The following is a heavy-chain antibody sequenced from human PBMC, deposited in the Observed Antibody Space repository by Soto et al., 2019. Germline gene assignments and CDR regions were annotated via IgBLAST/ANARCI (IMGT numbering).Heavy chain of an antibody. V-gene: IGHV3-30*03. D-gene: IGHD4-17*01. CDR1: GFTFSSYG. Sequence: GGSLRLSCAASGFTFSSYGMHWVRQAPGKGLEWVAVISYDGSNKYYADSVKGRFTISRDNSKNTLYLQMNSLRAEDTAVYYCAAPRIRHDYGDYGPQGYWGQGTLVTVSS. CDR2: ISYDGSNK. J-gene: IGHJ4*02. CDR3: AAPRIRHDYGDYGPQGY.